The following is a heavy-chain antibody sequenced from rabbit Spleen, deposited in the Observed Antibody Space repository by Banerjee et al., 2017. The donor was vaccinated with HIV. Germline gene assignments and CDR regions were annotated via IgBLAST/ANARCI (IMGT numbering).Heavy chain of an antibody. J-gene: IGHJ4*01. CDR3: ARKSGSINL. CDR2: IYFSTGNT. CDR1: GFVFSVNP. D-gene: IGHD4-2*01. Sequence: QEQLVESGGGLVQPGGTLTLTCKVSGFVFSVNPMCWVRQAPGKGLEWIACIYFSTGNTYYASWAKGRFTISKTSSTTVTLLMTSLTAADTATYFCARKSGSINLWGPGTLVTVS. V-gene: IGHV1S45*01.